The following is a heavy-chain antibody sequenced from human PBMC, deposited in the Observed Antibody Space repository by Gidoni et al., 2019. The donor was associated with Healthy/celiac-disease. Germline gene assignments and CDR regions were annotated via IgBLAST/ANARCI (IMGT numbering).Heavy chain of an antibody. CDR3: ARWAEGGAFDI. CDR2: IYYSGST. Sequence: QLQLQESGAGLVEPSETLSLTCTVAGGPISSSSYYWGWIRQPPGKGLEWIGSIYYSGSTYYNPSLKSRVTISVDTSKNQFSLKLSSVTAADTAVYYCARWAEGGAFDIWGQGTMVTVSS. D-gene: IGHD3-16*01. J-gene: IGHJ3*02. CDR1: GGPISSSSYY. V-gene: IGHV4-39*01.